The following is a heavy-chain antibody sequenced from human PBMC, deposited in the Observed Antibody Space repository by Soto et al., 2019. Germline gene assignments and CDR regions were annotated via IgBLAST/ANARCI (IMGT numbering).Heavy chain of an antibody. CDR2: IIPIFGTA. J-gene: IGHJ2*01. D-gene: IGHD2-21*02. V-gene: IGHV1-69*01. CDR3: ARARRTTRVVTKSHWYFDL. CDR1: GGTFSSYA. Sequence: QVQLVQSGAEVKKPGSSVKVSCKASGGTFSSYAISWVRQAPGQGLEWMGGIIPIFGTANYAQKFHGRVTMTAAEARSTAYMGLSSLGSEDTAVYYCARARRTTRVVTKSHWYFDLWGRGTLVTVSS.